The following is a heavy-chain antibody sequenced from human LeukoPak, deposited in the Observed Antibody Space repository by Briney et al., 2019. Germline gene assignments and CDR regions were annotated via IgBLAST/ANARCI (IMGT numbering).Heavy chain of an antibody. D-gene: IGHD5-18*01. V-gene: IGHV3-48*03. CDR3: ARASWIQLWFAWDY. J-gene: IGHJ4*02. Sequence: GGSLRLSCAASGFTFSSYEMSWVRRAPGKGLEWVSYISCSGSTIYYADSVKGRFTISRDNAKNSLYLQMNSLRAEDTAVYYCARASWIQLWFAWDYWGEGTLVTVSS. CDR1: GFTFSSYE. CDR2: ISCSGSTI.